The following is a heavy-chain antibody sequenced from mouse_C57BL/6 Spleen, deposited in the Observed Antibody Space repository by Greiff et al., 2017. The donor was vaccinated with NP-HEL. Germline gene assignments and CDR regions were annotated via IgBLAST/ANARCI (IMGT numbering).Heavy chain of an antibody. V-gene: IGHV1-69*01. CDR2: IDPSDSYT. CDR3: ARWRYSWYFDV. J-gene: IGHJ1*03. CDR1: GYTFTSYW. Sequence: QVQLQQPGAELVMPGASVKLSCKASGYTFTSYWMHWVKQRPGQGLEWIGEIDPSDSYTNYNQKFKGKSTLTVDKSSSTAYMQLSSLTSEDSAVYYCARWRYSWYFDVWGTGTTVTVSS.